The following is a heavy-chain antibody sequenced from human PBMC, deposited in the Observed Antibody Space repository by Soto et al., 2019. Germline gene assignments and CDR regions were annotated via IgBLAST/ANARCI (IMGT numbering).Heavy chain of an antibody. V-gene: IGHV4-39*01. CDR3: ARHDGFSSGWIFDY. D-gene: IGHD6-19*01. Sequence: SETLSLTCTVSGGSISSSSYYWGWIRQPPGKGLEWIGSIYSHGSTYSNPSLKSRVTISVDTSNNQLSLKLRSVTAADTAVYYCARHDGFSSGWIFDYWGHGTLVTVSS. CDR1: GGSISSSSYY. CDR2: IYSHGST. J-gene: IGHJ4*01.